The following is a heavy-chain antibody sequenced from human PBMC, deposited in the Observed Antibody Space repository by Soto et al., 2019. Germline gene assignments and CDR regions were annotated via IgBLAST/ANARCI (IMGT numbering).Heavy chain of an antibody. V-gene: IGHV1-8*01. Sequence: GAPVKVSCKASGYTFTSYDIYWARQATGQGLEWMGWMNPNSGNTGYAQKFQGRVTMTRNTSISTAYMELSSLRSEDTAVYYCARGKGGQQLVLWYWGQGTLVTVSS. D-gene: IGHD6-13*01. CDR1: GYTFTSYD. CDR3: ARGKGGQQLVLWY. J-gene: IGHJ4*02. CDR2: MNPNSGNT.